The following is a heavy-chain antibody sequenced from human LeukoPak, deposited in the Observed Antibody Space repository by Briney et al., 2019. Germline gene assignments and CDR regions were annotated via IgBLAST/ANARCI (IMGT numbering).Heavy chain of an antibody. V-gene: IGHV3-23*01. CDR3: ARLNVYYFDY. J-gene: IGHJ4*02. CDR2: ISGSGGST. Sequence: GGSLRLSCAASGFTFSSYAMSWVRQAPGKGLEWVSAISGSGGSTYYADSVKGRFTISRDNAKNSLYLQMNSLRAEDTAVYYCARLNVYYFDYWGQGTLVTVSS. D-gene: IGHD2-8*01. CDR1: GFTFSSYA.